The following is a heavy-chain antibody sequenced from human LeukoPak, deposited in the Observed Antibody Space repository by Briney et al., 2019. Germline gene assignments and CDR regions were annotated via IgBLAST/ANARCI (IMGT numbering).Heavy chain of an antibody. Sequence: SVKVSCKTSGGTLRSHIFSWVRQAPGQGLEWMGSITPIINSVKYGQRLEGRVTITTNKYTGTVYMELRSLRTEDTAIYYCARVNLRGSKYNWFDPWGQGTLVTVSS. D-gene: IGHD6-13*01. J-gene: IGHJ5*02. CDR1: GGTLRSHI. CDR2: ITPIINSV. V-gene: IGHV1-69*08. CDR3: ARVNLRGSKYNWFDP.